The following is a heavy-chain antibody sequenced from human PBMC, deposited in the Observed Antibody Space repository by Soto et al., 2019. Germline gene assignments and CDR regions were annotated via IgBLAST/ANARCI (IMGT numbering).Heavy chain of an antibody. Sequence: GESLKISCKASGYTFANYWIGWVRQMPGKGLEWMGIIYPVDSTTRYSPSFQGQVTISADKSTNTAYLQWSSLKASDTAMYYCARHNRVHVVSTSGSLDSWSQGSMVTVSS. CDR2: IYPVDSTT. CDR1: GYTFANYW. CDR3: ARHNRVHVVSTSGSLDS. V-gene: IGHV5-51*01. J-gene: IGHJ4*02. D-gene: IGHD5-12*01.